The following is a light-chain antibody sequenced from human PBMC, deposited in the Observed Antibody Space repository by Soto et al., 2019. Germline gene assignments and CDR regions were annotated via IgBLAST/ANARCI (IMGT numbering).Light chain of an antibody. CDR3: SSYTSGSTLYV. J-gene: IGLJ1*01. Sequence: QSALTQPASVSGSAGQSITISCTGTSSDVGGYNYVSWYQHHPGKAPRLMIYASSNRPSGVSHRFSGSRSGNTASLTISGLQAEDEADYYCSSYTSGSTLYVFGTGTKVTVL. V-gene: IGLV2-14*01. CDR2: ASS. CDR1: SSDVGGYNY.